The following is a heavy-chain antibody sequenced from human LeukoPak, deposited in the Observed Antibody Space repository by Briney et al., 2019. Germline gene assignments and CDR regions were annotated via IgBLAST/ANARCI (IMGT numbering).Heavy chain of an antibody. D-gene: IGHD3-10*01. V-gene: IGHV1-46*02. CDR1: GGSFNNYA. CDR3: ARDWFGESSRWFDP. Sequence: ASGKVSCKASGGSFNNYAISWVRQAPGQGLEWMGIINPSGGSTSYAQKFQGRVTMTRDTSTSTVYMELSSLRSEDTAVYYRARDWFGESSRWFDPWGQGTLVTVSS. CDR2: INPSGGST. J-gene: IGHJ5*02.